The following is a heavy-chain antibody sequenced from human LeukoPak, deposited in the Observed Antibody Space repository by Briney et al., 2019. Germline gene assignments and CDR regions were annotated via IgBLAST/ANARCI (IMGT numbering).Heavy chain of an antibody. D-gene: IGHD5-12*01. CDR2: IYAGGDT. J-gene: IGHJ3*01. V-gene: IGHV3-66*01. Sequence: PGGSLRLSCAASGFSLSSNYMSWVRRAPGKGLEWVSIIYAGGDTYYADSVQGRFTLSRDNSKNTLYLQMNSLRAEDTAVYFCARDYSGYEKGFDVWGQGTLVTVSS. CDR1: GFSLSSNY. CDR3: ARDYSGYEKGFDV.